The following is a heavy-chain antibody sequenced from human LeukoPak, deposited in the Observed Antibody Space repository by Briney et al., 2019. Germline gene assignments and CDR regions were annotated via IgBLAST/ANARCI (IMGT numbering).Heavy chain of an antibody. J-gene: IGHJ3*02. CDR2: INPNSGGT. Sequence: ASVKASCKASGYTFTGYYMHWVRQAPGQGLEWMGWINPNSGGTNYAQKFQGRVTMTRDTSISTAYMELSRLRSDDTAVYYCARAVALLYYYDSSGYYLGDAFDIWGQGTMVTVSS. CDR1: GYTFTGYY. D-gene: IGHD3-22*01. V-gene: IGHV1-2*02. CDR3: ARAVALLYYYDSSGYYLGDAFDI.